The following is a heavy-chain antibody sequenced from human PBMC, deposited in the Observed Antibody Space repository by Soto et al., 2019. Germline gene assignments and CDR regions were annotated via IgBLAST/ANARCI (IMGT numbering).Heavy chain of an antibody. Sequence: QVQLVESGGGVVQPGRSLRFSCAAPGLTFSSYGMHWVRQAPGKGLEWVAVISYDGSNKYYADSVKGRFTISRDNSKNTLYLQMNSLRAEDTAVYYCAPWFGAFDYWGQGTLVTVSS. CDR1: GLTFSSYG. CDR3: APWFGAFDY. CDR2: ISYDGSNK. D-gene: IGHD3-10*01. V-gene: IGHV3-30*03. J-gene: IGHJ4*02.